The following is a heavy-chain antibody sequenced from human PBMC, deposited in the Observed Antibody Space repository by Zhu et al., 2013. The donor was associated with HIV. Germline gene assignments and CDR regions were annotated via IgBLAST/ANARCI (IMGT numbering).Heavy chain of an antibody. CDR3: ARRSKISRFFGSS. D-gene: IGHD3-10*01. V-gene: IGHV4-59*01. J-gene: IGHJ2*01. CDR1: GDSINDYY. CDR2: ISYSGST. Sequence: QVQLQESGPGLVKPSETLSLTCTVSGDSINDYYWSWIRQPPGKTLEWIGYISYSGSTNNNPSSRVESPYQLTRPRTSSSLKLSSMTAADTAVYYCARRSKISRFFGSSWGRGTL.